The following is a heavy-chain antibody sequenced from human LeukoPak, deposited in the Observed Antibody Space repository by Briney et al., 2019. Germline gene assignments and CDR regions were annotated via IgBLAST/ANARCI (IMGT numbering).Heavy chain of an antibody. V-gene: IGHV3-48*04. CDR3: ARDIYSNYYFDY. D-gene: IGHD4-4*01. CDR1: GFTFSSYS. J-gene: IGHJ4*02. CDR2: ISSSRSTT. Sequence: GGSLRLSCAASGFTFSSYSMNWVRQAPGKGLEWVSYISSSRSTTYYADSVKGRFTISRDNAKNSLYLQMNSLRAEDTAVYYCARDIYSNYYFDYWGQGTLVTVSS.